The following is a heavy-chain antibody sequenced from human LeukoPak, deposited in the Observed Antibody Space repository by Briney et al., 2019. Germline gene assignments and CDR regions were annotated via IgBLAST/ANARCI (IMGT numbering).Heavy chain of an antibody. Sequence: GGSLRLSCAASGFTFDDYAMHWVRQAPGKGLEWVSGISWNSGSIGYADSVKGRFTISRDNAKNSLYLQMNSLRAEDTAVYFCNTIFGVVKRFDYWGQGTLVTVSS. CDR1: GFTFDDYA. CDR2: ISWNSGSI. D-gene: IGHD3-3*01. CDR3: NTIFGVVKRFDY. V-gene: IGHV3-9*01. J-gene: IGHJ4*02.